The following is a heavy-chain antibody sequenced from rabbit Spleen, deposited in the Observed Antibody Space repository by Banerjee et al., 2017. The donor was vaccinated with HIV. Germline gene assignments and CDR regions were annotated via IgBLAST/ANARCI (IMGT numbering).Heavy chain of an antibody. Sequence: QEQLVESGGGLVKPEGSLKLSCTASGFSFSNKAVMCWVRQAPGKGLEWIACINAITGKAVYANWAKGRSTFSKSSSTTVTLQMTSLTVADTATYFCARDTGSSFSSYGMDLWGQGTLVTVS. V-gene: IGHV1S45*01. CDR3: ARDTGSSFSSYGMDL. CDR1: GFSFSNKAV. CDR2: INAITGKA. D-gene: IGHD8-1*01. J-gene: IGHJ6*01.